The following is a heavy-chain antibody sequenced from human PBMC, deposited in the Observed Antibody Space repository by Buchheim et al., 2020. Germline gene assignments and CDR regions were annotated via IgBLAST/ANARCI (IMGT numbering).Heavy chain of an antibody. J-gene: IGHJ2*01. CDR3: ARGLLDYGDPMVCYFDL. CDR2: IYYSGST. CDR1: GGSISSGDYY. Sequence: QVQLQESGPGLVKPSQPLSLTCTVSGGSISSGDYYWSWIRQPPGKGLEWIGYIYYSGSTYYNPYLKSRVTISVDTSKNQFSLKLSSVTGADTAVYYCARGLLDYGDPMVCYFDLWGRGTL. D-gene: IGHD4-17*01. V-gene: IGHV4-30-4*01.